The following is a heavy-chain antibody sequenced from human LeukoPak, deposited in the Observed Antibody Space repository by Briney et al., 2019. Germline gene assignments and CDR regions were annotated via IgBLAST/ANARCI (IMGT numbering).Heavy chain of an antibody. Sequence: SETLSLTCAVYGGSFSGYYWSWIRQPPGKGLEWIGEINHSGSTNYNPSLKSRVTISVDTSKNQFSLKLSSVTAADTAVYYCARDPPGTSGWFDPWGQGTLVTVSS. V-gene: IGHV4-34*01. CDR3: ARDPPGTSGWFDP. CDR1: GGSFSGYY. CDR2: INHSGST. D-gene: IGHD1-1*01. J-gene: IGHJ5*02.